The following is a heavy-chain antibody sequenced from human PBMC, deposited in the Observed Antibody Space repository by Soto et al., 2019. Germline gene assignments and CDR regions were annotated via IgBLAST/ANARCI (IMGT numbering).Heavy chain of an antibody. CDR1: GFTFSSHG. CDR3: VRDRLTGHDAFEI. V-gene: IGHV3-33*01. J-gene: IGHJ3*02. CDR2: IWYDGSNK. D-gene: IGHD4-4*01. Sequence: QVQLVESGGGVVQPGRSLRLSCAASGFTFSSHGMHWVRQAPGKGLEWVAVIWYDGSNKYYGDSLKGRFTISRDNSKNMLYLQMNTLRPEDTAVYYCVRDRLTGHDAFEIWGQGAMVTVSS.